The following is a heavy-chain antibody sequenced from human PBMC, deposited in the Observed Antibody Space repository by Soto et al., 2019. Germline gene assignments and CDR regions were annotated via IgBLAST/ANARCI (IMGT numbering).Heavy chain of an antibody. Sequence: GGSLRLSCAASGFTFSSYAMSWVRQAPGKGLEWVSAISGSGGSTYYADSVKGRFTISRDNAKNSLYLQMNSLRAEDTAVYYCARDDGDGYNYDAFDIWGQGTMVTV. CDR1: GFTFSSYA. CDR2: ISGSGGST. J-gene: IGHJ3*02. D-gene: IGHD5-12*01. V-gene: IGHV3-23*01. CDR3: ARDDGDGYNYDAFDI.